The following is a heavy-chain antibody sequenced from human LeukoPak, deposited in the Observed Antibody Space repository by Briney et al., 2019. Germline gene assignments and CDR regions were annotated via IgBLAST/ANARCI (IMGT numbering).Heavy chain of an antibody. CDR3: AREVDCSSTSCYGNY. D-gene: IGHD2-2*01. CDR2: IYTSGST. J-gene: IGHJ4*02. Sequence: SETLSLTCTVSGGSISSYYWSWIRQPAGKGREGIGRIYTSGSTNYNPSLKSRVTMSVDTSKNQFSLKLSSVTAADTAVYYCAREVDCSSTSCYGNYWGQGTLVTVSS. V-gene: IGHV4-4*07. CDR1: GGSISSYY.